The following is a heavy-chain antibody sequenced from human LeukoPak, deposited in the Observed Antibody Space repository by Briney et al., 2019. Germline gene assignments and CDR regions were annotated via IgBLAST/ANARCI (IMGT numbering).Heavy chain of an antibody. CDR1: GFTFSSYW. Sequence: GGSLRLSCAASGFTFSSYWMSWVRQAPGKGLEWVANIKQDGSEKYYVDSVKGRFTISRDNARNSLYLQMNSLRVEDTAVYYCARARFETTVTALIRKKNYYYYMDAWGKGTTVTVSS. CDR3: ARARFETTVTALIRKKNYYYYMDA. CDR2: IKQDGSEK. J-gene: IGHJ6*03. V-gene: IGHV3-7*01. D-gene: IGHD4-17*01.